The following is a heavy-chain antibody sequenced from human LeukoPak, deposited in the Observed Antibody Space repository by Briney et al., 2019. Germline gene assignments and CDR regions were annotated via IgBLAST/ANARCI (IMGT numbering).Heavy chain of an antibody. Sequence: ASVKVSCKTSGYTFTSYYINWVRQVPGQGLEWVGWSSGYNGNTNYAQKFQGRVIMTTDTSTSTAYMELRNLRSDDTAVYYCSRLTGTVTGGGDYWGQGTLVTVSS. CDR1: GYTFTSYY. D-gene: IGHD1/OR15-1a*01. J-gene: IGHJ4*02. CDR3: SRLTGTVTGGGDY. CDR2: SSGYNGNT. V-gene: IGHV1-18*01.